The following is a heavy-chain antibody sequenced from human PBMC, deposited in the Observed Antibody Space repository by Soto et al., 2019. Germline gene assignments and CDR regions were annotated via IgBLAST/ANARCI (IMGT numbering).Heavy chain of an antibody. CDR2: IYYSGST. D-gene: IGHD3-22*01. CDR3: ARGNSGGYSPQLDY. V-gene: IGHV4-31*03. J-gene: IGHJ4*02. CDR1: GGSISSGGYY. Sequence: QVQLQESGPGLVKPSQTLSLTCTVSGGSISSGGYYWSWIRQHPGKGLEWIGYIYYSGSTYYNPSLKSRVTISVDTSKNQFSLKLSSVTAADTSVYYCARGNSGGYSPQLDYWGQGTLVTVSS.